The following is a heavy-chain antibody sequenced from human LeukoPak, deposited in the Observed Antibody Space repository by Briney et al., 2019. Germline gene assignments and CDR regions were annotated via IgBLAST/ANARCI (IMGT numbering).Heavy chain of an antibody. CDR1: GFIFSSYA. V-gene: IGHV3-30*02. D-gene: IGHD5-12*01. CDR3: ARAFVDIVATILAFDI. Sequence: GGSLRLSCAASGFIFSSYAMHWVRQAPGKGLEWVAFIRYDGTKKYYADSVRGRFTISRDNSKNTLFLQLNSLRAEDTAVYYCARAFVDIVATILAFDIWGQGTMVTVSS. J-gene: IGHJ3*02. CDR2: IRYDGTKK.